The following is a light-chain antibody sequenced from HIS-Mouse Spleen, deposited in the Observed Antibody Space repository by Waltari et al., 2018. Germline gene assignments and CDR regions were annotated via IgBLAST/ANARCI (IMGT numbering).Light chain of an antibody. J-gene: IGLJ2*01. Sequence: QSVLTQPPSASGTPGQRVTIHWSGSRPNIGRNTVNWYQQLPGTAPKLLIYSNNQRPSGVPDRFSGSKSGTSASLAISGLQSEDEADYYCAAWDDSLNGVVFGGGTKLTVL. V-gene: IGLV1-44*01. CDR1: RPNIGRNT. CDR2: SNN. CDR3: AAWDDSLNGVV.